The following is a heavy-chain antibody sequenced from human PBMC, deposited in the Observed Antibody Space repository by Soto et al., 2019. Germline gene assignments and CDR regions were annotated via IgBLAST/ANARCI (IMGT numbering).Heavy chain of an antibody. CDR2: ISAYNGNT. J-gene: IGHJ4*02. CDR1: GYIFTSYG. Sequence: QVQLVQSGAEVKKPGASVKVSCKASGYIFTSYGSNWVRQAPGQGLEWMGWISAYNGNTNYAQKLHGRVTMTTDTTTSTAYMEARSLRPDDTAVYYGARSAYDYGDYGVENSFDYWGQGTLVTVSS. V-gene: IGHV1-18*01. D-gene: IGHD4-17*01. CDR3: ARSAYDYGDYGVENSFDY.